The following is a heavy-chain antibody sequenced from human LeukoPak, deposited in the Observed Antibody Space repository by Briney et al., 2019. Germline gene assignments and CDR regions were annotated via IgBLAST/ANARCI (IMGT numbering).Heavy chain of an antibody. J-gene: IGHJ5*02. Sequence: ASVKLSCKASVYTFTGYYIHWVRQAPGQGLEWMGWINPNSGGTNYAQKFQGRVTMTRDTSISTAYMELSRLRSDDTAVYYCARDKRIPRAHWFDPWGQGTLVTVSS. CDR1: VYTFTGYY. CDR3: ARDKRIPRAHWFDP. D-gene: IGHD1-26*01. CDR2: INPNSGGT. V-gene: IGHV1-2*02.